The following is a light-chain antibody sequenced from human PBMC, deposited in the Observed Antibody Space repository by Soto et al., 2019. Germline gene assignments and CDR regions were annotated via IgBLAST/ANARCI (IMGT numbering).Light chain of an antibody. Sequence: QSVLTQPPSVSGAPGQMVTISCTASSSNIGAGYDVHWYQQLPGTVPKLLIYGNSNRPSGVPDRFSGSKSGTSASLAITGLQAEDEADYYCQSYDSSLSGWVFGGGTKLTVL. CDR1: SSNIGAGYD. J-gene: IGLJ3*02. CDR3: QSYDSSLSGWV. CDR2: GNS. V-gene: IGLV1-40*01.